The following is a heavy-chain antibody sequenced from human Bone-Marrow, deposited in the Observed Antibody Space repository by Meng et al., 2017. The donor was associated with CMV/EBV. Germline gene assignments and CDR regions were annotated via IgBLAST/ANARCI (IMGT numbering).Heavy chain of an antibody. J-gene: IGHJ4*02. D-gene: IGHD1-26*01. CDR3: ARDAAPWRGATPDY. Sequence: GGSLRLSCAASGFTFSKYKMNWVRQAPGKGLEWGSCFSSSSHYIYYGDSVKGRFTISRDNAKNSLYLQMNSLRAEDTAVYYCARDAAPWRGATPDYWGQGTLVTVSS. CDR1: GFTFSKYK. V-gene: IGHV3-21*01. CDR2: FSSSSHYI.